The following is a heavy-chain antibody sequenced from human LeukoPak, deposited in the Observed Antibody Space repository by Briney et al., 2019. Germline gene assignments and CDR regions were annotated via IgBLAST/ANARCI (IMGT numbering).Heavy chain of an antibody. CDR1: GYSISSGYY. CDR2: IYYTGNT. CDR3: ARQTGSGLFILP. V-gene: IGHV4-38-2*02. Sequence: PSETLSLTCTVSGYSISSGYYWGWIRQPPGKGLEWIGSIYYTGNTYYNASLKSQVSISIDTSKNQFSLKLTSVTAADTSVYYCARQTGSGLFILPGGQGTLVTVSS. J-gene: IGHJ4*02. D-gene: IGHD3/OR15-3a*01.